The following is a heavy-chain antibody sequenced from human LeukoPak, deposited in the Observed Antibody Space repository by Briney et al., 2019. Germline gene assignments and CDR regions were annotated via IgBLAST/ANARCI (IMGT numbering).Heavy chain of an antibody. J-gene: IGHJ4*02. Sequence: SETLSLTCAVYGGSFSDYDWSWIRQPPGKGLEWIGEINQSGSTNCDPSLKGRVSMSIDTSKSQFSLNLRSVTAADTAVYYCARAGRRYDFWSGYYTGYFDYWGQGTLVTVSS. V-gene: IGHV4-34*01. CDR3: ARAGRRYDFWSGYYTGYFDY. D-gene: IGHD3-3*01. CDR1: GGSFSDYD. CDR2: INQSGST.